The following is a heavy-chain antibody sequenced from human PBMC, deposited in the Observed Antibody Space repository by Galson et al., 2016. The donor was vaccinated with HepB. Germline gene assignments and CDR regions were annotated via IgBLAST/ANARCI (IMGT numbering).Heavy chain of an antibody. V-gene: IGHV3-53*01. J-gene: IGHJ6*02. CDR1: GLPVSNDY. CDR2: SYGDGRT. CDR3: ARDPGFRNGMDI. Sequence: SLRLSCAAYGLPVSNDYMSWVRQAPGKGLKWVSVSYGDGRTYYAESVKGRFTISRDTSKNTVFLQMNSLRGEDTAVYYCARDPGFRNGMDIWGQGATVIVS.